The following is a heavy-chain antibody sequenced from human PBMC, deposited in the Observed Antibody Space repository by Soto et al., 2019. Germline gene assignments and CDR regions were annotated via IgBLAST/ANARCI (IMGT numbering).Heavy chain of an antibody. CDR1: GGSFSGYY. Sequence: QVQLQQWGAGLSKPSETLSLTCAVYGGSFSGYYWSWIRQPPGKGLEWIGEINHSGSTNYNPSLKSRVTISVDTSKNQFSLKLSSVTAADTAVYYCARGLKVRGVSTYWFDPWGQGTLVTVSS. D-gene: IGHD3-10*01. CDR2: INHSGST. J-gene: IGHJ5*02. CDR3: ARGLKVRGVSTYWFDP. V-gene: IGHV4-34*01.